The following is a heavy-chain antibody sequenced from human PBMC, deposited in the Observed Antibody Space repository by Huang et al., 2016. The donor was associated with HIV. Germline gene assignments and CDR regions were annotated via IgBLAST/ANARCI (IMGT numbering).Heavy chain of an antibody. Sequence: EVQLVESGGGLIQPGGSLRLSCAVSGFIVSSKYMSWVRQAPGKGLGWVSIIYSGGSTYDADSVRGRFISSRDKSKNTVYLQMNSLRAEDTAVYYCATGYKYGTLSAFDIWGRGTVVTVAA. D-gene: IGHD5-12*01. CDR2: IYSGGST. CDR1: GFIVSSKY. V-gene: IGHV3-53*01. J-gene: IGHJ3*02. CDR3: ATGYKYGTLSAFDI.